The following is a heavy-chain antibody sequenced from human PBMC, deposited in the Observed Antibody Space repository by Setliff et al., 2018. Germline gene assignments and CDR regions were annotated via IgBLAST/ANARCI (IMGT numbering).Heavy chain of an antibody. J-gene: IGHJ4*02. CDR1: GGTFRSDG. CDR2: IIPVFGTA. D-gene: IGHD3-22*01. CDR3: ARDTRDKYDSSGYYLSLDY. Sequence: SVKVSCKASGGTFRSDGFNWVRQAPGQGLEWMGRIIPVFGTAKYAQKFQGKVTISADTSASTAYKELRSLRSDDTAVYYCARDTRDKYDSSGYYLSLDYWGPGTLVTVSS. V-gene: IGHV1-69*06.